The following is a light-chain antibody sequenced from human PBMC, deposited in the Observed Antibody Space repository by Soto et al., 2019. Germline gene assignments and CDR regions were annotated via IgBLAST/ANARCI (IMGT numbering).Light chain of an antibody. J-gene: IGKJ1*01. V-gene: IGKV3-20*01. CDR2: GAS. CDR1: QIYSSSY. CDR3: PQYGSSPRT. Sequence: EIVLTQSPGTLSLSPGERATLSCRASQIYSSSYLAWYQQKPGQAPRLLIYGASSRASGIPDRFSGSGSGTDFTLTISRLEPEDFAVYYCPQYGSSPRTFGQGTKVEIK.